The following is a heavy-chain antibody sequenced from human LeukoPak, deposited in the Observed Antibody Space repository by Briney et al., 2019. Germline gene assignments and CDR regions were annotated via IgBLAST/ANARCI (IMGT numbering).Heavy chain of an antibody. J-gene: IGHJ2*01. CDR1: GGTFSIYA. V-gene: IGHV1-69*13. CDR3: AREPYSGSPISYWYFDL. D-gene: IGHD1-26*01. Sequence: EASVKVSFTASGGTFSIYAISWVRQAPGQGLEWMGGIIPIFGTANYAQKFQGRVTITADESTSTAYMELSSLRSEDTAVYYCAREPYSGSPISYWYFDLWGRGTLVTVSS. CDR2: IIPIFGTA.